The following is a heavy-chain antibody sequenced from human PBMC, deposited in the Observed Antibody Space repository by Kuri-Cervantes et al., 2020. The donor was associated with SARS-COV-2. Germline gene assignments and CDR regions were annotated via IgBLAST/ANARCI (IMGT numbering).Heavy chain of an antibody. CDR2: IYYSGST. CDR1: GGSISSSSYY. CDR3: ARVGGGEQHLFFPFDY. V-gene: IGHV4-39*07. J-gene: IGHJ4*02. Sequence: SETLSLTCTVSGGSISSSSYYWGWIRQPPGKGLEWIGSIYYSGSTYYNPSLMSRVTISVDTSKNQFSLKLSSVTAADTAVYYCARVGGGEQHLFFPFDYWGQGTLVTVSS. D-gene: IGHD6-13*01.